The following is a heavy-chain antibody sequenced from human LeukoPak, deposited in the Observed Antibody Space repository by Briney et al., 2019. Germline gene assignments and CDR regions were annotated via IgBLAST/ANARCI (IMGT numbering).Heavy chain of an antibody. CDR2: IYHSGST. CDR1: GYSISGGYY. J-gene: IGHJ6*03. Sequence: PSETLSLTCAVSGYSISGGYYWGWIRQPPGKGLEWIGSIYHSGSTYYSPSLESRVTISEDTSKKQFSLNLSTVTAADTAVYYCATASNTNYYYYMDVWGKGTTVTVSS. CDR3: ATASNTNYYYYMDV. D-gene: IGHD3-3*01. V-gene: IGHV4-38-2*01.